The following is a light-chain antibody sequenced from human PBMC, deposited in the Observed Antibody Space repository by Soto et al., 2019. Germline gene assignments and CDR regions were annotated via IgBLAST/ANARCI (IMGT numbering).Light chain of an antibody. CDR2: GSS. V-gene: IGKV1-9*01. CDR3: QQTRSYPST. Sequence: IQLTQSPSSLSASVGDSVTITCRASQGIITYLAWYQQKPGKAPNLLIYGSSTLQSGVPLRFSGSGSGTDFTLTINSLQAEDFATYYCQQTRSYPSTLGGGTKVDIK. J-gene: IGKJ4*01. CDR1: QGIITY.